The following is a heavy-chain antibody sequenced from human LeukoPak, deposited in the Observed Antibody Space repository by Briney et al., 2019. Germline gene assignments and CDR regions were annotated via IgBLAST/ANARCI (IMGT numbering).Heavy chain of an antibody. Sequence: ASVKVSCKASGYTFTSYGISWVRQAPGQGLEWMGWISAYNGNTNYAQKLRGRVTMTTDTSTSTAYMELRSLRSDDTAVYYCARWSLGYCSSTSCSNFDYWGQGTLVTVSS. CDR3: ARWSLGYCSSTSCSNFDY. J-gene: IGHJ4*02. CDR2: ISAYNGNT. V-gene: IGHV1-18*01. D-gene: IGHD2-2*01. CDR1: GYTFTSYG.